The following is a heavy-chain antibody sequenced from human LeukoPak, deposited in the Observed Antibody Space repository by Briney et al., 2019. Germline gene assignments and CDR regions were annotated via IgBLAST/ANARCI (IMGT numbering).Heavy chain of an antibody. J-gene: IGHJ4*02. D-gene: IGHD3-22*01. CDR3: ARGQWLPVYDF. CDR2: IYHSGST. Sequence: PSETLSLTCSVSGGFNTHYYWTWIRQPPGKGLELIGYIYHSGSTKYNPSLNSRVTISVDTSKNHFPLKLSSVTAADTAVYYCARGQWLPVYDFWGQGILVTVSS. CDR1: GGFNTHYY. V-gene: IGHV4-59*01.